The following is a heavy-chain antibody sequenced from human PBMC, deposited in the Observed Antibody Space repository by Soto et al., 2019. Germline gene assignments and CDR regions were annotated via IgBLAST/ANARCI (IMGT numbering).Heavy chain of an antibody. Sequence: SGPTLVNPTQTLTLTCTFSGFSLSTSGVGVGWIRQPPGKALEWLALIYWDDDKRYSPSLKGRLTITKDTSKHQVVLTMTNMDPVDTATYSCAHSGEIVVVPAASNDWFDPWGPGTLVTVSS. CDR3: AHSGEIVVVPAASNDWFDP. D-gene: IGHD2-2*01. CDR2: IYWDDDK. CDR1: GFSLSTSGVG. J-gene: IGHJ5*02. V-gene: IGHV2-5*02.